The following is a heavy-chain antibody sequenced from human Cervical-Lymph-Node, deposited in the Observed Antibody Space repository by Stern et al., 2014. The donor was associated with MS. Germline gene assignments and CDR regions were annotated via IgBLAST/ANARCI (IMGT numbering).Heavy chain of an antibody. D-gene: IGHD2-15*01. CDR1: GGSLSRYT. V-gene: IGHV1-69*08. J-gene: IGHJ6*02. CDR3: ARERPEGELLRDYYYSGMDV. Sequence: QVQLVQSGAEVKKPGSSVKVSCKASGGSLSRYTFDWVRQAPGPGPEWMGRVHAIPDTGNTAQKFQDRVTITADKSTNTVYMEMSSLRFDDTAVYYCARERPEGELLRDYYYSGMDVWGQGTTVTVS. CDR2: VHAIPDTG.